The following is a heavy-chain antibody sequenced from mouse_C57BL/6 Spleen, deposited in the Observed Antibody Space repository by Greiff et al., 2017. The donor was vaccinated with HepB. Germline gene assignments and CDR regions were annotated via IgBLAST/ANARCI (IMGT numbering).Heavy chain of an antibody. Sequence: QVQLQQSGAELVRPGASVKLSCKASGYTFTDYYINWVKQRPGQGLEWIARIYPGSGNTYYNEKFKGKATLTAEKSSSTAYMQLSSLTSEDSAVYFCARNRYYFDYWGQGTTLTVSS. CDR3: ARNRYYFDY. V-gene: IGHV1-76*01. J-gene: IGHJ2*01. CDR1: GYTFTDYY. CDR2: IYPGSGNT.